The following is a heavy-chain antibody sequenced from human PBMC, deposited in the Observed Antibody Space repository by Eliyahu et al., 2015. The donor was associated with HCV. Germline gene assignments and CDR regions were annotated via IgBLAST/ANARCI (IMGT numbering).Heavy chain of an antibody. CDR1: GGSITTYX. CDR2: IHYSGST. CDR3: ASGGGGIAVTGTGGWFDP. V-gene: IGHV4-59*01. D-gene: IGHD6-19*01. Sequence: QVQLQESAPGLVKPSETLSLTCTVSGGSITTYXWSWIRQPPGKGLEWIGYIHYSGSTNYNPSLKSRVTISVDTSKNQFSLNLTSVTAADTAMYYCASGGGGIAVTGTGGWFDPWGQGTLVTVSS. J-gene: IGHJ5*02.